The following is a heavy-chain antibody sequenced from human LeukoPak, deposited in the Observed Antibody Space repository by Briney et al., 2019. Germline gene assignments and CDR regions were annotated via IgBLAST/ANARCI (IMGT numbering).Heavy chain of an antibody. CDR3: ARDPRATVTTSYYMDV. V-gene: IGHV4-4*07. Sequence: KPSETLSLTCTVSGGSISSYYWSWIRQPAGKGLEWIGRIYTSGSTNYNPSLKSRVTMSVDTSKNQFSLKLSSVTAADTAAYYCARDPRATVTTSYYMDVWGKGTTVTVSS. J-gene: IGHJ6*03. CDR1: GGSISSYY. CDR2: IYTSGST. D-gene: IGHD4-11*01.